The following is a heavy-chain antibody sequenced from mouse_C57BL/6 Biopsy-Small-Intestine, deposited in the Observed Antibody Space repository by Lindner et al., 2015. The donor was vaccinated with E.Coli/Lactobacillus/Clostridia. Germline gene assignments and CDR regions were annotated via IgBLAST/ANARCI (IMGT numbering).Heavy chain of an antibody. CDR1: GYTFTDYL. D-gene: IGHD2-2*01. Sequence: VQLQESGPELVKPGASVKISCKASGYTFTDYLMNWVRQNHGESLEWIGDINPKIGGSNYNQKFKGKATLTVDKSSSTAYMELRSLTSEDSAVYYCTSVGYDFDYWGQGTTLTVSS. CDR3: TSVGYDFDY. CDR2: INPKIGGS. J-gene: IGHJ2*01. V-gene: IGHV1-26*01.